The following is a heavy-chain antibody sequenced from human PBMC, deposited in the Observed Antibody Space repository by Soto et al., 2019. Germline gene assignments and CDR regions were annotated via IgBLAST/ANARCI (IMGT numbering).Heavy chain of an antibody. CDR3: ARVVGDGIGTSCRQGSYSMDV. CDR2: IIPIFGTA. V-gene: IGHV1-69*12. D-gene: IGHD2-2*01. J-gene: IGHJ6*02. Sequence: QVQLVQSGAEVKKPGSSVKVSCKASGGTFSSYAISWVRQAPGQGLEWMGGIIPIFGTANYAQKFQGRVTIAAEESTSTAYMELSSRRSEDTAVYYCARVVGDGIGTSCRQGSYSMDVWGQGSTVTVSS. CDR1: GGTFSSYA.